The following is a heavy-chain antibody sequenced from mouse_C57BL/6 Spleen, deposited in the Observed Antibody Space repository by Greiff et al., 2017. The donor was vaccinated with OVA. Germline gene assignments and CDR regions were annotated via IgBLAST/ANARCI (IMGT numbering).Heavy chain of an antibody. V-gene: IGHV5-17*01. CDR1: GFTFSDYG. D-gene: IGHD3-2*02. Sequence: EVQRVESGGGLVKPGGSLKLSCAASGFTFSDYGMHWVRQAPEKGLEWVAYIGSGSSTIYYADTVKGRFTISRDNAKNTLFLQMTSLRSEDTAMYYCARGWAKAYFDYWGQGTTLTVSS. CDR2: IGSGSSTI. CDR3: ARGWAKAYFDY. J-gene: IGHJ2*01.